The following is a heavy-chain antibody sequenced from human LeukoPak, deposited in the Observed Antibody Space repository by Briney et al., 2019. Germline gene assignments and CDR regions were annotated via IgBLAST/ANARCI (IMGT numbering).Heavy chain of an antibody. CDR3: ARVSLIAVAGTGRYAFDI. Sequence: ASVKVSCKASGYTITSYGISWVRQAPGQGLEWMGWISAYNGNTNYAQKLQGRVTMTTDTSTSTAYMELRSLRSDDTAVYYCARVSLIAVAGTGRYAFDIWGQGTMVTVSS. V-gene: IGHV1-18*01. CDR2: ISAYNGNT. CDR1: GYTITSYG. J-gene: IGHJ3*02. D-gene: IGHD6-19*01.